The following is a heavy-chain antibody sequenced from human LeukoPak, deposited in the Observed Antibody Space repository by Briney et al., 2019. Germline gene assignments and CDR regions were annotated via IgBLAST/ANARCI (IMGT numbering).Heavy chain of an antibody. J-gene: IGHJ4*02. CDR2: IYHTGST. V-gene: IGHV4-38-2*01. D-gene: IGHD3-10*01. CDR1: GYSISGGYY. Sequence: SETLSLTCGVSGYSISGGYYWAWIRQPPEKGLEWIGTIYHTGSTYYTPSLGSRVTISVDTSKNEFSLNLNSVTAADTAVYYCARAGWIITSGIDYWGQGALVTVSS. CDR3: ARAGWIITSGIDY.